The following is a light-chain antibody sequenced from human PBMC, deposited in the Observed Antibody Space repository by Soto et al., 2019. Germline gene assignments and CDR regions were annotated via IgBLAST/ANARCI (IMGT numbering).Light chain of an antibody. V-gene: IGKV3-15*01. Sequence: EIVLTHSPATLSVYQGERATLSCRASESVSNNLAWYQQKPGQAPRLLIFGASARATGIPARFSGSGSGTEFTLTISSLQSEDFAVYYCQQYNKWPLTFGGGTKVEIK. J-gene: IGKJ4*01. CDR2: GAS. CDR1: ESVSNN. CDR3: QQYNKWPLT.